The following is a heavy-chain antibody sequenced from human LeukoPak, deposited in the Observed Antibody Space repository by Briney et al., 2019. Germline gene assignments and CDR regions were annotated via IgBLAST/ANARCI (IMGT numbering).Heavy chain of an antibody. V-gene: IGHV4-4*02. D-gene: IGHD3-9*01. CDR1: GGSISSSNW. CDR2: IYHSGST. CDR3: ARSDDILTGYYSFDY. Sequence: PSGTLSLTCAVSGGSISSSNWWSWVRQPPGKGLEWIGEIYHSGSTNYNPSLKSRVTISVDKSKNQFSLKLSSVTAADTAVYYCARSDDILTGYYSFDYWGQGTLVTVSS. J-gene: IGHJ4*02.